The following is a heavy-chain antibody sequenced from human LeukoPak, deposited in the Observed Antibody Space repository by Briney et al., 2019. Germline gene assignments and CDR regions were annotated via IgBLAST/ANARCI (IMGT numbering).Heavy chain of an antibody. CDR1: GFTFSSYS. Sequence: GGSLRLSCAASGFTFSSYSMTWVRQAPGKGLEWVANIKPDGGDTYYVDSVKGRFTVSRDNAKNSLFLQMDRLRAEDTAMYYCARDYSYSDDYWGQGTLVTVSS. CDR2: IKPDGGDT. V-gene: IGHV3-7*03. J-gene: IGHJ4*02. D-gene: IGHD4-17*01. CDR3: ARDYSYSDDY.